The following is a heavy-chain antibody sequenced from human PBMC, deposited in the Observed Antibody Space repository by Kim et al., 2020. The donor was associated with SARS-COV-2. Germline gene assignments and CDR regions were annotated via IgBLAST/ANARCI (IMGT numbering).Heavy chain of an antibody. D-gene: IGHD3-3*02. CDR3: ARGRIRGLEAAIDY. CDR1: GGSISSGGYS. J-gene: IGHJ4*02. V-gene: IGHV4-30-2*01. CDR2: IYHSGST. Sequence: SETLSLTCAVSGGSISSGGYSWSWIRQPPGKGLEWIGYIYHSGSTYYNPSLKSRVTISVDRSKNQFSLKLSSVTAADTAVYYCARGRIRGLEAAIDYWGQGTLVTVSS.